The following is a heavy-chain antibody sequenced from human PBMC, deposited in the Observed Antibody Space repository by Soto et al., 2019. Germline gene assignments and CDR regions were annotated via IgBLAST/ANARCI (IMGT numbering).Heavy chain of an antibody. CDR3: ARDPGPVCSGGSCYPGDGYYYYGMDV. CDR1: GDGVSSNSAA. J-gene: IGHJ6*02. D-gene: IGHD2-15*01. V-gene: IGHV6-1*01. CDR2: TYYRSKWYN. Sequence: SQTLSLTCAISGDGVSSNSAAWNWIRQSPSRGLEWLGRTYYRSKWYNDYAVSVKSRITINPDTSKNQFSLQLNSVTPEDTAVYYCARDPGPVCSGGSCYPGDGYYYYGMDVWGQGTTVTVSS.